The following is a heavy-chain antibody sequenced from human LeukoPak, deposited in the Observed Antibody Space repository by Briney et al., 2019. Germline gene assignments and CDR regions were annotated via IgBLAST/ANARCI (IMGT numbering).Heavy chain of an antibody. V-gene: IGHV3-30*04. CDR2: MSYDGSNK. CDR1: GFTFSSYA. CDR3: ARLIVVPAAPTDY. Sequence: PGRSLRLSCAASGFTFSSYAMHWVRQAPGKGLEWVAVMSYDGSNKYYADSVKGRFTISRDNSKNTLCLQMNSLRAEDTAVYYCARLIVVPAAPTDYWGQGTLVTVSS. D-gene: IGHD2-2*01. J-gene: IGHJ4*02.